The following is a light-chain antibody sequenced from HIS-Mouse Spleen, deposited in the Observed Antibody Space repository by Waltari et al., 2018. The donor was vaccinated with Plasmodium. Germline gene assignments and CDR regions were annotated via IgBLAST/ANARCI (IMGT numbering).Light chain of an antibody. CDR2: EDS. J-gene: IGLJ3*02. CDR3: YSTDSSGNHRV. CDR1: ALPKNY. V-gene: IGLV3-10*01. Sequence: SYELTQPPSVSVSPGQTARITCSGDALPKNYAYWYQPKSGQAPVLVLYEDSKRPSGIPERFSGSSSGTMATLTISGAQVEDEADYYCYSTDSSGNHRVFGGGTKLTVL.